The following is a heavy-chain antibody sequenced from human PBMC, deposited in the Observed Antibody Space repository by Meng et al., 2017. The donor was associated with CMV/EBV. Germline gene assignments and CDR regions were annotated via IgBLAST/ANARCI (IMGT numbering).Heavy chain of an antibody. V-gene: IGHV3-23*01. CDR3: ASPMQGYSYGSGYHY. CDR2: ISGGGGST. D-gene: IGHD5-18*01. J-gene: IGHJ4*02. CDR1: GFTFSSIA. Sequence: SGFTFSSIAMSWVRQAPGKGLEWVSAISGGGGSTYYADSVKGRFTISRDNSKNTLYLQMNSLRAEDTAVYYCASPMQGYSYGSGYHYWGQGTLVTVSS.